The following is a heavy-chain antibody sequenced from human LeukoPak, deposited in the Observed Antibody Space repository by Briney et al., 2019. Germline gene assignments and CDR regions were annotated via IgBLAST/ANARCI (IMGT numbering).Heavy chain of an antibody. CDR2: VNPSGGST. CDR1: GYTFTSYS. Sequence: ASVKVSCKASGYTFTSYSMHWVRQAPGHGPEWMGTVNPSGGSTSYAQNFQGRVTMTRDTSTSTVYVELSSLRSEDTAVYYCARGSEQLWLQIDSWGQGTLVIVSS. V-gene: IGHV1-46*01. CDR3: ARGSEQLWLQIDS. D-gene: IGHD5-18*01. J-gene: IGHJ4*02.